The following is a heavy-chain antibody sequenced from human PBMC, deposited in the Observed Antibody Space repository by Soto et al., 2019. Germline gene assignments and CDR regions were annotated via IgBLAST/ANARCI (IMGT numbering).Heavy chain of an antibody. J-gene: IGHJ6*03. CDR1: GFTFSSYA. V-gene: IGHV3-23*01. CDR3: ARGYYDFWSGYPYYYYMDV. D-gene: IGHD3-3*01. CDR2: ISGSGGST. Sequence: GGSLRLSCAASGFTFSSYAMSWVRQAPGKGLEWVSAISGSGGSTYYADSVKGRLTISRDNAKNSLYLQMNSLRAEDTAVYYCARGYYDFWSGYPYYYYMDVWGKGTTVTVSS.